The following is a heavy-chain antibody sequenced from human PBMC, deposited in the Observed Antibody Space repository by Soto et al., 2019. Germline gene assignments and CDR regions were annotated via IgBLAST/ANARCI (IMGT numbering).Heavy chain of an antibody. J-gene: IGHJ5*02. CDR2: IYYSGST. CDR3: ARGVARRGGGWFDP. V-gene: IGHV4-59*01. CDR1: GGSISSYY. D-gene: IGHD6-6*01. Sequence: QVQLQESGPGLVKPSETLSLTCTVSGGSISSYYWSWIRQPPGKGLEWIGYIYYSGSTNYNPSLKSRGTLSVDTSKNQFSLKLRSVTAADTAVYYCARGVARRGGGWFDPWGQGTLVTVSS.